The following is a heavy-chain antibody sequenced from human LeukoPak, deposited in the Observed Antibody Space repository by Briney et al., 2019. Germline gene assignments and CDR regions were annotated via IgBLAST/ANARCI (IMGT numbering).Heavy chain of an antibody. J-gene: IGHJ4*02. CDR3: ARVALYGSGSYYNDY. CDR2: IKQDGSEK. Sequence: PGGSLRLSCAASGFTFSSYWMSWVRQAPGKGLEWVANIKQDGSEKYYVDSVKGRFTISRDNAKNSLYLQMNSLRAEDTAVYYCARVALYGSGSYYNDYWGQGTPVTVSS. D-gene: IGHD3-10*01. CDR1: GFTFSSYW. V-gene: IGHV3-7*01.